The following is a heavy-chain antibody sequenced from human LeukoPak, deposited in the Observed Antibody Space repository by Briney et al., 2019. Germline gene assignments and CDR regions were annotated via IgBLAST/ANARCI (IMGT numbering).Heavy chain of an antibody. Sequence: GGSLRLSCAASGFTFSTFAMIWVRQPPGKGLEWVSSIFPSGGEIHYADSVRGRFTISRDNSKSTLSLQMNSLRAEDTAVYYCARTGGPQLWLTWGQGTLVTVSS. V-gene: IGHV3-23*01. CDR2: IFPSGGEI. CDR1: GFTFSTFA. J-gene: IGHJ5*02. CDR3: ARTGGPQLWLT. D-gene: IGHD5-18*01.